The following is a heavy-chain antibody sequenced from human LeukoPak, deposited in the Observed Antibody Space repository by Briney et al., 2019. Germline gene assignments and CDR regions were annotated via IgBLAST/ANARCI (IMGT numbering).Heavy chain of an antibody. CDR2: ISGSGGST. V-gene: IGHV3-23*01. CDR1: GFTFSNFA. D-gene: IGHD2-15*01. Sequence: PGRSLRLSCVASGFTFSNFAMSWVRQAPGKGLEWVSAISGSGGSTYYADSVKGRFTISRDNSKNTLYLQMNSLRAEDTAVYYCAKGAASLVVVAAARYFDYWGQGTLVTVSS. J-gene: IGHJ4*02. CDR3: AKGAASLVVVAAARYFDY.